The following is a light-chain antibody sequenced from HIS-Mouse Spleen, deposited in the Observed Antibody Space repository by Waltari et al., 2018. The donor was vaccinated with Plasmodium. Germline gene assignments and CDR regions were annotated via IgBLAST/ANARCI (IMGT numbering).Light chain of an antibody. Sequence: QSALTQPASVSGSPGQSITISCTGTSSDVGGYNYVSCYQQHPGKAPKLIIYDVSNRPSGVSNRFAGSKSGNTASRTISGLQAEDEADYYCSSYTSSSTLYVVFGGGTKLTVL. CDR2: DVS. V-gene: IGLV2-14*03. J-gene: IGLJ2*01. CDR3: SSYTSSSTLYVV. CDR1: SSDVGGYNY.